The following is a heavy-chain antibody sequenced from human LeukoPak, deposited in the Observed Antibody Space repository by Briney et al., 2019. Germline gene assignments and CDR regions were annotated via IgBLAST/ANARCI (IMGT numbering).Heavy chain of an antibody. CDR2: ISGSGGST. CDR3: AKIVSGSYYFDY. D-gene: IGHD1-26*01. J-gene: IGHJ4*02. Sequence: PGGSLRLSCAASGFTVSSNYMSWVRQAPGKGLEWVSAISGSGGSTYYADSVKGRFTISRDNSKNTLYLQMNSLRAEDTAVYYCAKIVSGSYYFDYWGQGTLVTVSS. CDR1: GFTVSSNY. V-gene: IGHV3-23*01.